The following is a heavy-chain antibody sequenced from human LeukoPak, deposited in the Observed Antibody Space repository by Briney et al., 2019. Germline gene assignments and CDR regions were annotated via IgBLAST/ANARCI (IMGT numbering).Heavy chain of an antibody. V-gene: IGHV3-48*03. CDR1: GIVFSNHA. Sequence: PRGSLRLSCAASGIVFSNHAMNWVRQAPGKGLEWVSYISSSGSTIYYADSVKGRFTISRDNAKNSLYLQMNSLRAEDTAVYYCAELGIAMIGGVWGKGTTVTISS. CDR3: AELGIAMIGGV. CDR2: ISSSGSTI. D-gene: IGHD3-10*02. J-gene: IGHJ6*04.